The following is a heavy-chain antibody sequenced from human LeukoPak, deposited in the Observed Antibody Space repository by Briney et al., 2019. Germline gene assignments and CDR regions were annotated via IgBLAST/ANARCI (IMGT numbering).Heavy chain of an antibody. CDR3: ARGAYYYDSSGYPAPRYFDL. V-gene: IGHV4-59*12. Sequence: SETLSLTCTVSGGSISSYYWSWIRQPPGKGLEWIGYIYYSGSTNYNPSLKSRVTISVDTSKNQFSLKLTSVTAADTAVYYCARGAYYYDSSGYPAPRYFDLWGRGTLVTVSS. J-gene: IGHJ2*01. D-gene: IGHD3-22*01. CDR2: IYYSGST. CDR1: GGSISSYY.